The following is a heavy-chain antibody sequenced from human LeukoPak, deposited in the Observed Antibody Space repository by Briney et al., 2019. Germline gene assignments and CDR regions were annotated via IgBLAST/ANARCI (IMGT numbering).Heavy chain of an antibody. CDR3: ARDLGVASSYYAMDV. Sequence: SETLSLTCTVSGGSISGYYWHWVRQPPGKGLEWIGYIYYTGSTDYDPSLKSRLTISLDTSNNQFSLRLSSVTAADTAVYYCARDLGVASSYYAMDVWGQGTTVTVSS. V-gene: IGHV4-59*01. D-gene: IGHD3-3*01. CDR1: GGSISGYY. CDR2: IYYTGST. J-gene: IGHJ6*02.